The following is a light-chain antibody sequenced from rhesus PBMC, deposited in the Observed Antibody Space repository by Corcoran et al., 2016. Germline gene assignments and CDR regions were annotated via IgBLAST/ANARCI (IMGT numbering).Light chain of an antibody. V-gene: IGKV1-25*01. J-gene: IGKJ2*01. CDR2: KAS. CDR1: QGITND. CDR3: QQYYSTPYS. Sequence: DIQMTQSPSSLSASVVDRVTITCRASQGITNDLAWYQQKPGETPKLLIYKASSLQSGIPSRFSGSGAGTDFNLYISSLQSEDFATYYCQQYYSTPYSVGQGTKVEIK.